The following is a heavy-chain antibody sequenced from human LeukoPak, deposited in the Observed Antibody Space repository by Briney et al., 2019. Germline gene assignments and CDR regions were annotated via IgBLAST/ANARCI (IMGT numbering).Heavy chain of an antibody. CDR2: IKQDGSQK. CDR3: ARDLNHIVDQRYYYGMDV. V-gene: IGHV3-7*01. D-gene: IGHD2-2*01. Sequence: PGGSLRLSCVASGFTFSSYWMSWVRQAPGKGLEWVANIKQDGSQKYYVDSVKGRFTISRDNAKNSLYLQMNSLRAKDTAVYYCARDLNHIVDQRYYYGMDVWGQGTTVTVSS. J-gene: IGHJ6*02. CDR1: GFTFSSYW.